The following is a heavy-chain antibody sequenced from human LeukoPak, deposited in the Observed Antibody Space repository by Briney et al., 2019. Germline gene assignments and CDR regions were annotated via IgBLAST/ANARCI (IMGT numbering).Heavy chain of an antibody. V-gene: IGHV3-30*02. CDR3: ARDIVGATKDY. CDR2: IQYDGSKK. D-gene: IGHD1-26*01. Sequence: GGSLRLSCAASEFSVGSNYMTWVRQAPGKGLEWVTFIQYDGSKKYYADSVKGRFTISRDNSKNTLYLEMNSLRAEDTAVYYCARDIVGATKDYWGQGTLVTVSS. J-gene: IGHJ4*02. CDR1: EFSVGSNY.